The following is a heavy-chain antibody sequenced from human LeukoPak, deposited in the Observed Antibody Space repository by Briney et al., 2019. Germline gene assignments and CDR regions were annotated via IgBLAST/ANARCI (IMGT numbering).Heavy chain of an antibody. D-gene: IGHD3-10*01. CDR3: VKPYYFSSGSLH. J-gene: IGHJ4*02. CDR1: GFAFNTYN. CDR2: IEQDGSEK. Sequence: GGSLRLSCAGSGFAFNTYNMNWVRQPPGEGLEWVATIEQDGSEKYYVDSVKGRFIISRGNAKNSLHLQMNSLRAEDTAVYYCVKPYYFSSGSLHWGQGTLVTVSS. V-gene: IGHV3-7*01.